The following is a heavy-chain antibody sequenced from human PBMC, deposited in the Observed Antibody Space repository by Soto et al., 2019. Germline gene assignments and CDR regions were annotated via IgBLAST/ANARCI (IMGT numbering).Heavy chain of an antibody. Sequence: VGSLRLSCAASGFTFSTYAMIWVRQAPGKGLEWVSAISGSGDSTYYADSVKGRFTISRDNSKNTLYLQMSSLRAEDTAIYYCAKDSFINLRGYDSYWGQGTLVTVS. CDR1: GFTFSTYA. J-gene: IGHJ4*02. D-gene: IGHD5-12*01. V-gene: IGHV3-23*01. CDR2: ISGSGDST. CDR3: AKDSFINLRGYDSY.